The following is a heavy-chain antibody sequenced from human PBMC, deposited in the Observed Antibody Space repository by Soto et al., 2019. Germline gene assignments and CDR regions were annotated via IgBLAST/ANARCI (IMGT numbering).Heavy chain of an antibody. CDR2: ISYDGSNK. J-gene: IGHJ1*01. CDR3: AKDRELGYCSGGSCYSGAYFQH. CDR1: GFTFSSYG. D-gene: IGHD2-15*01. V-gene: IGHV3-30*18. Sequence: GGSLRLSCAASGFTFSSYGMHWVRQAPGKGLEWVAVISYDGSNKYYADSVKGRFTISRDNSKNTLYLQMNSLRAEDTAVYYCAKDRELGYCSGGSCYSGAYFQHWGQGTLVTVSS.